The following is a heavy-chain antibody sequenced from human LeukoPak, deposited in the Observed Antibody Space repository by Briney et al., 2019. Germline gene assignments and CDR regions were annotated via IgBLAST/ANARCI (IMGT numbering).Heavy chain of an antibody. CDR2: IAYDGSRK. D-gene: IGHD3-3*01. J-gene: IGHJ5*02. CDR1: GFTFSGYG. CDR3: TRYDSSGFDP. V-gene: IGHV3-30*03. Sequence: GGSLRLSCAASGFTFSGYGMHWVRQAPGKGLEWVTGIAYDGSRKHYADSVRGRFTISRDNSRNTMDLQMNSLRVEDTAVYHCTRYDSSGFDPWGQGTLVIVSS.